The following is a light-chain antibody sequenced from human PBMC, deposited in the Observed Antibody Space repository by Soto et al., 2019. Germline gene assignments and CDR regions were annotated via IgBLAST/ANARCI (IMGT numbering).Light chain of an antibody. CDR3: QHYGTSAL. J-gene: IGKJ3*01. V-gene: IGKV3-20*01. CDR1: QSVSSSY. Sequence: EIVLTQSPGTLSLSPGERATLSCRASQSVSSSYLAWYQQKPGQAPRLLIYDASRATGIPDRFSGSGSGTDFTPTITRLEPEDFAVYYCQHYGTSALFGPGNKVDI. CDR2: DAS.